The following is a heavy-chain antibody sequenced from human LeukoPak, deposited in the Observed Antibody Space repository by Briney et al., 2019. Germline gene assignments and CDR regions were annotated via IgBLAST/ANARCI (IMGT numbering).Heavy chain of an antibody. D-gene: IGHD6-13*01. J-gene: IGHJ4*02. V-gene: IGHV1-24*01. CDR2: FDPEDGET. Sequence: ASVKVSCKVSGYTLTELSMHWVRQAPGKGLEWMGGFDPEDGETIYAQKFQGRVTMTEDTSTDTAYMELSSLRSEDTVVYYCATDRYSSSWYYFDYWGQGTLVTVSS. CDR3: ATDRYSSSWYYFDY. CDR1: GYTLTELS.